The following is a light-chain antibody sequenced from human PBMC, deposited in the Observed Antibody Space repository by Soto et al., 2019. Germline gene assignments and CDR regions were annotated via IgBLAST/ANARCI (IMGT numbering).Light chain of an antibody. J-gene: IGLJ2*01. V-gene: IGLV3-21*02. CDR1: NIGSKS. Sequence: SYELTQPPSVSVAPGQTASITCGEDNIGSKSVHWYQQKPGQAPVLVVYDDTDRPSGIPERFSGSNSGNTATLTIRRVEAGDEAAYYCQVWETSTNHLIFGGGTK. CDR3: QVWETSTNHLI. CDR2: DDT.